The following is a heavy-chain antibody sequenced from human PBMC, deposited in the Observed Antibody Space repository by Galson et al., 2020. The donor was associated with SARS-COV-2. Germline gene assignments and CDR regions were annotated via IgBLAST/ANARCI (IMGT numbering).Heavy chain of an antibody. CDR2: IWYDGSNK. V-gene: IGHV3-30*19. CDR1: GFTFSSYG. J-gene: IGHJ4*02. D-gene: IGHD2-15*01. Sequence: GESLKISCAASGFTFSSYGMHWVRQAPGKGLEWVAVIWYDGSNKYYADSVKGRFTISRDNSKNTLYLQMNSLRAEDTAVYYCAREPPWGDCSGGSCYLDYWGQGTLVTVSS. CDR3: AREPPWGDCSGGSCYLDY.